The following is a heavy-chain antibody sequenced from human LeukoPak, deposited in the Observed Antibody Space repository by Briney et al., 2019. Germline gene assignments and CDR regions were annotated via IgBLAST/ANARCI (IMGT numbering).Heavy chain of an antibody. V-gene: IGHV4-4*07. CDR1: GGSISSYY. CDR2: IYTTGST. J-gene: IGHJ5*02. Sequence: SETLSLTCNVSGGSISSYYWSWIRQPAGKGLEWIGRIYTTGSTNYNPALKSRVTMSVDTSKNQFSLTLSSVTAAYTAVYYCARTHSSRYNWFDPWGQGTLVTVSS. D-gene: IGHD6-13*01. CDR3: ARTHSSRYNWFDP.